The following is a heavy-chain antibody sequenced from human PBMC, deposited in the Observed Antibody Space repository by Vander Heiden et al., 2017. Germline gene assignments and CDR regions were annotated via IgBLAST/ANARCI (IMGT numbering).Heavy chain of an antibody. D-gene: IGHD3-22*01. CDR3: AKDITPYAPLLLLYFDY. CDR2: ISWNSGSI. CDR1: GFTFDDYA. Sequence: EVQLVESGGGLVQPGRSLRLSCAASGFTFDDYAMHWVRQAPGKGLEWVSGISWNSGSIGYADSVKGRFTISRDNAKNSLYLQMNSLRAEDTALYYCAKDITPYAPLLLLYFDYWGQGTLVTVSS. V-gene: IGHV3-9*01. J-gene: IGHJ4*02.